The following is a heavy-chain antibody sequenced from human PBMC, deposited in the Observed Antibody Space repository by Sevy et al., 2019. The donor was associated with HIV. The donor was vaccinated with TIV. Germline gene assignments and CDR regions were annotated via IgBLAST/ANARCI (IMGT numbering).Heavy chain of an antibody. CDR3: AIKITMIRGDQGPFDY. D-gene: IGHD3-10*01. V-gene: IGHV3-30*04. Sequence: GGSLRLSCAASGFSFSNYAMHWVRQSPGKGLEWVAMISYDGINKDYADSVKGRFTLSRDNSKNTLFLQMNSLRAEDTAVYYCAIKITMIRGDQGPFDYWGQGTLVTVSS. J-gene: IGHJ4*02. CDR1: GFSFSNYA. CDR2: ISYDGINK.